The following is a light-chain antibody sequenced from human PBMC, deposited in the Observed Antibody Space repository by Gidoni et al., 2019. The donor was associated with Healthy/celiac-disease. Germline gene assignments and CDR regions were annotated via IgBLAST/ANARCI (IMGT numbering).Light chain of an antibody. Sequence: QSALTQPASVSGSPGQSITISCTGTSSAVGSYNLVSWYQQHPGKAHKLMIYEVSKRPSGVSNRFSGSKSGNTASLTISGLQAEDEADYYCCSYAGSSTFDVVFGGGTKLTVL. CDR3: CSYAGSSTFDVV. J-gene: IGLJ2*01. CDR2: EVS. V-gene: IGLV2-23*02. CDR1: SSAVGSYNL.